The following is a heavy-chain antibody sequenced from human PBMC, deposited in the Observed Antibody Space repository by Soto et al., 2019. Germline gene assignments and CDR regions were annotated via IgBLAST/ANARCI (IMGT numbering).Heavy chain of an antibody. Sequence: QLQLVESGGGVVQPGRSLRLSCAASGFTFSNYGMHWVRQTPGKGLEWVAAISYDGGNEYYADSVRGRFTISRDNFRNTLDMQMNSLRDDVTALYYCAKNFRQQPRVVFYMDVWGKGTTVSVSS. CDR2: ISYDGGNE. J-gene: IGHJ6*03. CDR1: GFTFSNYG. CDR3: AKNFRQQPRVVFYMDV. D-gene: IGHD6-13*01. V-gene: IGHV3-30*18.